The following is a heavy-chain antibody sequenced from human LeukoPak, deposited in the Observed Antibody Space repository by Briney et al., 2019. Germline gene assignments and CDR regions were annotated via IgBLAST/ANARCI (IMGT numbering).Heavy chain of an antibody. J-gene: IGHJ4*02. CDR2: ISYDGSNK. V-gene: IGHV3-30*04. CDR1: GFTFSSYE. CDR3: AREKEAAAGQTYYFDY. D-gene: IGHD6-13*01. Sequence: GGSLRLSCAASGFTFSSYEMNWVRQAPGKGLEWVAVISYDGSNKYYADSVKGRFTISRDNSKNTLYLQMNSLRAEDTAVYYCAREKEAAAGQTYYFDYWGQGTLVTVSS.